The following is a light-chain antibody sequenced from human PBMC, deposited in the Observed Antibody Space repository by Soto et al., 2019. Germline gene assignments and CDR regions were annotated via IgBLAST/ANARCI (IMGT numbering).Light chain of an antibody. CDR1: QSVSGR. V-gene: IGKV3-15*01. J-gene: IGKJ1*01. CDR2: GAS. Sequence: DIVMTHSPATLSASLGDRATLSCRASQSVSGRLAWYQQKPGQAPKLLIYGASTRASGIPARFSGSGSGTDFTLTISSLQSEDFAAYYCQQYNNRSSFGQGTKLEIK. CDR3: QQYNNRSS.